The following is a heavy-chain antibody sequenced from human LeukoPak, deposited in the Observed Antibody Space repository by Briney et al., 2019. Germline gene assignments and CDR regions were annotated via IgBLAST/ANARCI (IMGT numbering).Heavy chain of an antibody. V-gene: IGHV4-59*01. CDR1: GGSISSYY. CDR2: AYYSGST. CDR3: ARSYGDYLNFDY. D-gene: IGHD2-21*01. J-gene: IGHJ4*02. Sequence: SETLSLTCTVSGGSISSYYWSWIRQPPGKGLEWIGYAYYSGSTNCNPSLKSRVTISVDTSKNQFSLNLTSVTAADTAMYYCARSYGDYLNFDYWGQGSLVTVSS.